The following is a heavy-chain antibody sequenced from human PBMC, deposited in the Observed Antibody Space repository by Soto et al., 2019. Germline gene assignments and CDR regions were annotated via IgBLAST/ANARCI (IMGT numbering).Heavy chain of an antibody. V-gene: IGHV3-72*01. CDR1: GFTFSDHY. D-gene: IGHD5-12*01. J-gene: IGHJ6*03. CDR2: TRNKANSYTT. CDR3: ARDSGRPPRFGGYDYKARDYYYYMDV. Sequence: GGSLRLSCAASGFTFSDHYMDWVRQAPGKGLEWVGRTRNKANSYTTEYAASVKGRFTISRDDSKNSLYLQMNSLKTEDTAVYYCARDSGRPPRFGGYDYKARDYYYYMDVWGKGTTVTVSS.